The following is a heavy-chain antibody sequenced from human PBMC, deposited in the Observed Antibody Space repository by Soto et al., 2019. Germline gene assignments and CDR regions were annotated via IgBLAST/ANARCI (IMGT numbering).Heavy chain of an antibody. CDR3: AFDIVVVVAESWFDP. CDR2: ISYDGSNK. Sequence: QVQLVESGGGVVQPGRSLRLSCAASGFTFSSYGMHWVRQAPGKGLERVAVISYDGSNKYYADSVKGRFTISRGNSKITLYLQMNSLRAEDTAVYYCAFDIVVVVAESWFDPWGQGTLVTVSS. J-gene: IGHJ5*02. D-gene: IGHD2-15*01. CDR1: GFTFSSYG. V-gene: IGHV3-30*03.